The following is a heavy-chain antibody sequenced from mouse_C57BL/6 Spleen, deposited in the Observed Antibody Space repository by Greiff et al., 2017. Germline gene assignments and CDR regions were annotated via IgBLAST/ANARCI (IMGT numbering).Heavy chain of an antibody. D-gene: IGHD2-4*01. Sequence: VQLQQSGPELVKPGASVKISCKASGYSFTGYYMNWVKQSPEKSLEWIGEINPSTGGTTYNQKFKAKATLTVDKSSSTAYMQLKSLTSEDSAVYYCARAGYDYDGYYAMDDWGQGTSVTVSS. CDR2: INPSTGGT. CDR3: ARAGYDYDGYYAMDD. J-gene: IGHJ4*01. V-gene: IGHV1-42*01. CDR1: GYSFTGYY.